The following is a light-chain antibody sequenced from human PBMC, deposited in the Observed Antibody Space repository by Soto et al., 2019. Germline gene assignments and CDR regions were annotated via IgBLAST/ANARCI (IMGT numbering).Light chain of an antibody. J-gene: IGKJ2*01. CDR3: QQRSNGHRI. V-gene: IGKV3D-11*02. Sequence: EIVLTQSPATLSLSPGERATLSCRASQSVSSYLAWYQQKPGQAPRLLIYDASNRATGVTARFSGSGCQTSFTLTIVSLESEDFAVYSCQQRSNGHRIFGEGTKLAIK. CDR2: DAS. CDR1: QSVSSY.